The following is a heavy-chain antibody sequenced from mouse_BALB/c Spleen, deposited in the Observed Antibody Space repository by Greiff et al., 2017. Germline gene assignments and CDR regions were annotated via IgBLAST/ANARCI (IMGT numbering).Heavy chain of an antibody. CDR1: GFSLSTSGMG. CDR3: ARWGGNYVYYAMDY. Sequence: QVPLKESGPGILQPSQTLSLTCSFSGFSLSTSGMGVSWIRQPSGKGLEWLAHIYWGDDKRYKPSLKSPLTTAKDSSRNQVFLKITSVDTAVTATYYGARWGGNYVYYAMDYWGQGTSVTVSS. D-gene: IGHD2-1*01. V-gene: IGHV8-12*01. J-gene: IGHJ4*01. CDR2: IYWGDDK.